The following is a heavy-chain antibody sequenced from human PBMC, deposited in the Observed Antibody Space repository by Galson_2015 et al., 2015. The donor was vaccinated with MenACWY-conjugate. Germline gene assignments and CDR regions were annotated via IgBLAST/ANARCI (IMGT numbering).Heavy chain of an antibody. J-gene: IGHJ4*02. CDR1: GFTFSTYS. V-gene: IGHV3-48*02. CDR2: ISSGSSTI. Sequence: SLRLSCAGSGFTFSTYSMNWVRQAPGKGLEWVSYISSGSSTIYYADSVKGRFTISRDNAKNSLYLQMNSLRDEDTAVYYCAAGNYGDFDYWGQGTLVTVSS. D-gene: IGHD4-17*01. CDR3: AAGNYGDFDY.